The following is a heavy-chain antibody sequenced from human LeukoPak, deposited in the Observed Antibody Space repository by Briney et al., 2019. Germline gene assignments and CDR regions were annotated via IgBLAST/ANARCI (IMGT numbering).Heavy chain of an antibody. CDR1: GFTFSSHC. J-gene: IGHJ4*02. CDR2: IKQDGSEK. CDR3: ARVGYSYGSERFDY. Sequence: GSLRLSCAASGFTFSSHCMSWVRQAPGKGLEWVANIKQDGSEKYYVGSVKGRFTISRDNAQNSLYLQMNSLRAEDTAVYYCARVGYSYGSERFDYWGQGTLVTVSS. V-gene: IGHV3-7*01. D-gene: IGHD5-18*01.